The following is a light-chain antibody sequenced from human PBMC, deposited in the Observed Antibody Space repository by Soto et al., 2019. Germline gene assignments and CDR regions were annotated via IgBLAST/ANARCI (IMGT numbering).Light chain of an antibody. CDR3: SSYSSSSISYV. V-gene: IGLV2-14*01. J-gene: IGLJ1*01. CDR1: SSDVGGYKY. CDR2: EVT. Sequence: QSVLTQPASVSGSPGQSITISCAGSSSDVGGYKYVSWYQQLPGNAPKLIIYEVTIRLSGVSNRFSGSKSGNTASLTISGLQAEDEADYYCSSYSSSSISYVFGTGTRSPS.